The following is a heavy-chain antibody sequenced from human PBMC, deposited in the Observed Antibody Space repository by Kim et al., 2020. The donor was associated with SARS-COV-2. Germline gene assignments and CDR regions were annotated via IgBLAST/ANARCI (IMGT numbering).Heavy chain of an antibody. CDR1: GGSISSSSYY. Sequence: SETLSLTCTVSGGSISSSSYYWGWIRQPPGKGLEWIGSIYYSGSTYYNPSLKSRVTISVDTSKNQFSLKLSSVTAADTAVYYCARGQWLVTPDYWGQGTLVTVSS. D-gene: IGHD6-19*01. V-gene: IGHV4-39*07. CDR2: IYYSGST. J-gene: IGHJ4*02. CDR3: ARGQWLVTPDY.